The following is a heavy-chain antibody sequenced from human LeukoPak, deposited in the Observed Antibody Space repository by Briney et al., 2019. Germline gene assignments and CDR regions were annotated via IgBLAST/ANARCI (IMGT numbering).Heavy chain of an antibody. Sequence: ASVKVSCNASGYTFTSYDINWVRQATGQGLEWMGWMNPNSGNTGYVQKFQGRVTMTRNTSITTAYMELSSLRSEDTAVYYCARVGYTYGYDYWGQGTLVTVSS. CDR3: ARVGYTYGYDY. D-gene: IGHD5-18*01. CDR1: GYTFTSYD. V-gene: IGHV1-8*01. CDR2: MNPNSGNT. J-gene: IGHJ4*02.